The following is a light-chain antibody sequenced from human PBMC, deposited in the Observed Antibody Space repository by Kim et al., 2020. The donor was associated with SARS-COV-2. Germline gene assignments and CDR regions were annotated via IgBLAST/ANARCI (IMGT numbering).Light chain of an antibody. CDR2: SNN. CDR3: AAWDDSLTAWV. V-gene: IGLV1-44*01. Sequence: QSVLTQPHSASGTPGQRVTISCSGSSSNIGSHSVNWYQQLPGTAPKLLIYSNNQRPSGVPDRFSDSKSGTSASLAIIGLQAEDEADYYCAAWDDSLTAWVFGGGTQLTVL. J-gene: IGLJ3*02. CDR1: SSNIGSHS.